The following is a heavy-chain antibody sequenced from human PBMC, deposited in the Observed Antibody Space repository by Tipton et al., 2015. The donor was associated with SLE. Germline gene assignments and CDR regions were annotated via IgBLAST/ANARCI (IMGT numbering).Heavy chain of an antibody. V-gene: IGHV3-30*02. D-gene: IGHD4-17*01. CDR1: GFTFSSYG. Sequence: SLRLSCAASGFTFSSYGMHWVRQAPGKGLEWVAFIRYDGSNKYYADSVKGRFTISRDNSKNTLYLQMNSLRAEDTAVYYCARYGDYYWYFDLWGRGTLVTVSS. CDR3: ARYGDYYWYFDL. J-gene: IGHJ2*01. CDR2: IRYDGSNK.